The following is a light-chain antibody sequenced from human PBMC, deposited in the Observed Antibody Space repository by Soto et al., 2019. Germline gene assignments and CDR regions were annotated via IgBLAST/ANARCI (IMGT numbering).Light chain of an antibody. CDR1: QSISSY. J-gene: IGKJ1*01. CDR2: AAS. Sequence: DIQMTQSPSSLSASVGDRVTITCRASQSISSYLNWYQQKPGKAPKLLIYAASSLQSGVPSRVSGSGSGTDFTLTISSLQPEDFATYYCQRSYSTLWTFGQGTKVEIK. V-gene: IGKV1-39*01. CDR3: QRSYSTLWT.